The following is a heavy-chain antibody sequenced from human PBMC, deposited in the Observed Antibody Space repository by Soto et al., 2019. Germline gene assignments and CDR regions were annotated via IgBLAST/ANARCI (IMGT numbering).Heavy chain of an antibody. V-gene: IGHV4-59*08. CDR1: GGSISSYY. J-gene: IGHJ4*02. Sequence: PSETLSLTCTVSGGSISSYYWSWIRQPPGKGLEWIGYVYYSGSTKYKPSLKSRVTISVDTSKNQFSLRASSATAADTAVYYCARHSNRNYGLYYFDYWGLGALVTVSS. D-gene: IGHD4-4*01. CDR3: ARHSNRNYGLYYFDY. CDR2: VYYSGST.